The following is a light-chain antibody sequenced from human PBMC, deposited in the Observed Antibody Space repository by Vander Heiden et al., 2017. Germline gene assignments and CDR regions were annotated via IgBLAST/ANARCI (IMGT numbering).Light chain of an antibody. CDR3: ATCEGTLSTVV. CDR1: SSNIGKNY. CDR2: DDN. V-gene: IGLV1-51*01. Sequence: QSVLTQPPSVSAAPGQKVTISCSGSSSNIGKNYVSWYQQLPGAAPKLLIYDDNKRPSGIPDRFSGSKSGTSATLGITGLQTGDEAYYYCATCEGTLSTVVFGGGTKLTGL. J-gene: IGLJ2*01.